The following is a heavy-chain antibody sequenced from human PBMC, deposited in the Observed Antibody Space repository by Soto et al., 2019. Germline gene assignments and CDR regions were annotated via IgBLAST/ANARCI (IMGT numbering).Heavy chain of an antibody. CDR3: ARASLHSTYYYYYMDV. D-gene: IGHD4-4*01. CDR1: GYTFTSYY. CDR2: INPSGGST. V-gene: IGHV1-46*03. J-gene: IGHJ6*03. Sequence: VASAKVSCKASGYTFTSYYMHWVRQAPGQGLEWMGIINPSGGSTSYAQKFQGRVAMTRDTSTSTVYMELSSLRSEDTAVYYCARASLHSTYYYYYMDVWGKGTTVTVSS.